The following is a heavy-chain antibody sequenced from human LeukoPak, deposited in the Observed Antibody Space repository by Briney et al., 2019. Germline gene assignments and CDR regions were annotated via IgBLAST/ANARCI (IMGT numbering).Heavy chain of an antibody. V-gene: IGHV3-43*01. Sequence: GGSLRLSCAASGFTFHDYTMHWVRQAPGKTLEWLSLISWDGTTYYADSMKSRFTISRDNSKNSLYLQMDTLRSEDTAFYYCVKDLTYESSGSVFDYWGQGTLVTVSS. D-gene: IGHD3-22*01. J-gene: IGHJ4*02. CDR2: ISWDGTT. CDR1: GFTFHDYT. CDR3: VKDLTYESSGSVFDY.